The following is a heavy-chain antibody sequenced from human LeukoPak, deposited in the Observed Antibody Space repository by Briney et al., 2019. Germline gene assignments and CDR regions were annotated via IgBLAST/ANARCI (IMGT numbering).Heavy chain of an antibody. J-gene: IGHJ1*01. CDR3: TTSRRFYYGSGTFQY. CDR2: LDPVDGET. D-gene: IGHD3-10*01. Sequence: ASVKVSCKASGYTLNALSIHWVRQAPGKGLEWMGGLDPVDGETIYAQRFQGRVTMTEDTSTDTACLDLRSLRSDDTAVYYCTTSRRFYYGSGTFQYWGQGTLLTVSS. V-gene: IGHV1-24*01. CDR1: GYTLNALS.